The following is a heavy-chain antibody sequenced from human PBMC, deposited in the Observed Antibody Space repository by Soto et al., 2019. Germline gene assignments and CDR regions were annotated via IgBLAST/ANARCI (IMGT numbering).Heavy chain of an antibody. D-gene: IGHD3-10*01. CDR3: AKSPRGEYYYGLDV. J-gene: IGHJ6*02. V-gene: IGHV3-23*01. CDR1: GFTFRIYG. Sequence: GGSLRLSCVVSGFTFRIYGMSWVRQAPGKGLEWVSTMSGNDSNTYYADSVKGRFTISRDNSKNTLYLQMNTLRVDDSAKYYCAKSPRGEYYYGLDVWGQGTTVTVSS. CDR2: MSGNDSNT.